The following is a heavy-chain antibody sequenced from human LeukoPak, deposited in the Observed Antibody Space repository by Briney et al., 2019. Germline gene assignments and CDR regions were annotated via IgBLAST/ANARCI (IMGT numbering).Heavy chain of an antibody. Sequence: GASVKVSCKVSGYTLTELSMHWVRQAPGKGLEWMGGFDPEDGETIYAQKFQGRVTMTEDTSTDTAYMELSSLRSEDTAVYYYATEDWTNLRKTRAYSYYFDYWGQGTLVTVSS. V-gene: IGHV1-24*01. CDR2: FDPEDGET. CDR3: ATEDWTNLRKTRAYSYYFDY. J-gene: IGHJ4*02. D-gene: IGHD3/OR15-3a*01. CDR1: GYTLTELS.